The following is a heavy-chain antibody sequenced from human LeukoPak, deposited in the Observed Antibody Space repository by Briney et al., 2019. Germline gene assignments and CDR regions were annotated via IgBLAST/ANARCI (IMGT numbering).Heavy chain of an antibody. Sequence: PGGSLRLSCAASGFSYSSYNMNWDRQAPGRGLEWVSSISSRSRYIQYADSVKGRFTVSRDNAKNSLYLEMNSLRAEDTAAFYCGRGRPRGYSGYVIDYWGQGTLITVSS. J-gene: IGHJ4*02. CDR2: ISSRSRYI. CDR3: GRGRPRGYSGYVIDY. V-gene: IGHV3-21*01. CDR1: GFSYSSYN. D-gene: IGHD5-12*01.